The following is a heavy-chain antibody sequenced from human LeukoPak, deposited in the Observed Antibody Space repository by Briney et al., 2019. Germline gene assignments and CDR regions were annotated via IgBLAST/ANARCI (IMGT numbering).Heavy chain of an antibody. J-gene: IGHJ3*02. V-gene: IGHV1-2*02. D-gene: IGHD3-22*01. Sequence: ASVKVSCKASGYTFTVYNMHRGRHAPGQGLGWMGWTNPNSGGTNYAQKFQGRVTMTRDTSISTAYMELSRLRSDDTAVYYCWVVITHDAFDIWGQGTMVTVSS. CDR2: TNPNSGGT. CDR1: GYTFTVYN. CDR3: WVVITHDAFDI.